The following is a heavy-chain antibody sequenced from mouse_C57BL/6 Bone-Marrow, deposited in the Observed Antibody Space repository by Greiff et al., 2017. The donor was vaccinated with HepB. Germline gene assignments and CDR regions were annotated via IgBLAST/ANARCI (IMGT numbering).Heavy chain of an antibody. V-gene: IGHV7-3*01. D-gene: IGHD1-1*01. J-gene: IGHJ3*01. CDR3: ARSSVVATDWFAY. CDR2: IRNKANGYTT. CDR1: GFTFTDYY. Sequence: EVKLMESGGGLVQPGGSLSLSCAASGFTFTDYYMSWVRQPPGKALEWLGFIRNKANGYTTEYSASVKGRFTISRDNSQSILYLQMNALRAEDSATYYCARSSVVATDWFAYWGQGTLVTVSA.